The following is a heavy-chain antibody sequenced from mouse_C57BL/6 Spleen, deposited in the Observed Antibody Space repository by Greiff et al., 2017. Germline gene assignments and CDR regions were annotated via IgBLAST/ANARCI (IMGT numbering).Heavy chain of an antibody. CDR1: GFTFSDYY. J-gene: IGHJ2*01. CDR2: ISNGGGST. CDR3: ARYSYYFDY. V-gene: IGHV5-12*01. Sequence: EVQLQESGGGLVQPGGSLKLSCAASGFTFSDYYMYWVRQTPEKRLEWVAYISNGGGSTYYPDTVKGRFTISRDNAKNTLYLHMSRLKSEDTAMYYCARYSYYFDYWGQGTTLTVSS.